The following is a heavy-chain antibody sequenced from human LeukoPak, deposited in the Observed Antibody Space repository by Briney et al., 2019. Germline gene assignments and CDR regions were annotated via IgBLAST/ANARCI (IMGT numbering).Heavy chain of an antibody. D-gene: IGHD2-8*02. CDR3: VKGQEVVYTPTFDF. Sequence: GGSLRLSCSASGFTFSTSAMHWVRQAPGKGLEYVSSLGVNGISAYYADSVRGRFTISRGNAKGMLFLQMSSLRAEDTAVYYCVKGQEVVYTPTFDFWGQGTLVTVSP. CDR1: GFTFSTSA. CDR2: LGVNGISA. V-gene: IGHV3-64D*09. J-gene: IGHJ4*02.